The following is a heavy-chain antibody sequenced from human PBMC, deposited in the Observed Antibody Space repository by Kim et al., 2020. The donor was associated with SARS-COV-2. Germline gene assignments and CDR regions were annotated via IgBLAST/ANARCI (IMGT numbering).Heavy chain of an antibody. J-gene: IGHJ5*02. Sequence: ADSVKGRFTISRDNSKNTLYLQMNSLRAEDTAVYYCAKHDTAMAPYNWFDPWGQGTLVTVSS. CDR3: AKHDTAMAPYNWFDP. V-gene: IGHV3-23*01. D-gene: IGHD5-18*01.